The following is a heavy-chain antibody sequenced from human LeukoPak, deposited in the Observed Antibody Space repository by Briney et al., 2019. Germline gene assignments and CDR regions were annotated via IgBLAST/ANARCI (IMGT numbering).Heavy chain of an antibody. V-gene: IGHV4-34*01. D-gene: IGHD6-19*01. Sequence: PSETLSLTCAVYGGSFSGYYWSWLRQPPGKGLEWIGEINHSGSTNYNPSLKSRVTFSVDTSKNQFSLKLSSVTAADTAVYYCARFMSGWYSDYWGQGALVTVAS. CDR3: ARFMSGWYSDY. J-gene: IGHJ4*02. CDR1: GGSFSGYY. CDR2: INHSGST.